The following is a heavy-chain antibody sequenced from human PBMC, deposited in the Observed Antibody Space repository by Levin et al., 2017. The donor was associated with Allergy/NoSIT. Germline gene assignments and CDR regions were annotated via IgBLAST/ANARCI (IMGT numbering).Heavy chain of an antibody. V-gene: IGHV4-34*01. Sequence: PGGSLRLSCAVYGGSFSGYYWSWIRQPPGKGLEWIGEINHSGSTNYNPSLKSRVTISVDTSKNQFSLKLSSVTAADTAVYYCARRYPSVYHPSGSLRGRYYFDYWGQGTLVTVSS. D-gene: IGHD1-26*01. CDR1: GGSFSGYY. CDR3: ARRYPSVYHPSGSLRGRYYFDY. J-gene: IGHJ4*02. CDR2: INHSGST.